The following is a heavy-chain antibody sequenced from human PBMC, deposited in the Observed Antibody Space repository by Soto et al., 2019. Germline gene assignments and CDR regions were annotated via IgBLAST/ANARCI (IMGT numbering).Heavy chain of an antibody. J-gene: IGHJ3*02. CDR1: GGSISSGDYY. CDR2: IYYSGST. V-gene: IGHV4-30-4*01. CDR3: ARRGIGSGYLDAFDI. Sequence: LSLTCTVSGGSISSGDYYWSWIRQPPGKGLEWIGYIYYSGSTYYNPSLKSRVTISVDTSKNQLSLKLSSVTAADTAVYCCARRGIGSGYLDAFDIWGQGTMVTVSS. D-gene: IGHD3-22*01.